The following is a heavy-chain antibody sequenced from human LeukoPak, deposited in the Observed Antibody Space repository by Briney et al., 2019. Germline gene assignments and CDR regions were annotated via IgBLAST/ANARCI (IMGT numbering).Heavy chain of an antibody. CDR3: ARDDFWSGYPYYYYYYMDV. J-gene: IGHJ6*03. V-gene: IGHV3-23*01. Sequence: PGGSLRLSCAASGFTFSSYGMSWVRQAPGKGLEWVSAISATGGTTYYADSVKGRFTISRDNSKNTLYLQMNSLRAEDTAVYYCARDDFWSGYPYYYYYYMDVWGKGTTVTVSS. CDR2: ISATGGTT. D-gene: IGHD3-3*01. CDR1: GFTFSSYG.